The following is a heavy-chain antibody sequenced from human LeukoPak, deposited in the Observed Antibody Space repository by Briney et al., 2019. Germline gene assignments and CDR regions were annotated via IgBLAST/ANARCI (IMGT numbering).Heavy chain of an antibody. CDR3: RAVITMIVDDLFDY. CDR1: GFTFSSYW. J-gene: IGHJ4*02. Sequence: PGGSLRLSCAASGFTFSSYWMSWVRQAPGKGLEWVANIKQDGSEKYYVDSVKGRFTISRDNAKNSLYLQMNSLRAEDTAVYYCRAVITMIVDDLFDYWGQGTLVTVSS. D-gene: IGHD3-22*01. V-gene: IGHV3-7*01. CDR2: IKQDGSEK.